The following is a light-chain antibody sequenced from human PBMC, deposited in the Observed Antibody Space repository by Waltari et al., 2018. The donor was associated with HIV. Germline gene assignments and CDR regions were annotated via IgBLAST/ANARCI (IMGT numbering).Light chain of an antibody. Sequence: QSALTQPRSVSGSPGQSVTISCTGTSSDVGGYNYVSWYQQPPGKAPKLMLYDVSKRPSGSADRFAACKSGNTASLTISGLQAEDEAYYYCCSYVGSGYVFGTGTKVTVL. CDR1: SSDVGGYNY. J-gene: IGLJ1*01. V-gene: IGLV2-11*01. CDR2: DVS. CDR3: CSYVGSGYV.